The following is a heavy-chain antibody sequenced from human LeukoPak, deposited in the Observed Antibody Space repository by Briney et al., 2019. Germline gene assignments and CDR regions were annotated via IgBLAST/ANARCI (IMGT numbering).Heavy chain of an antibody. CDR1: GLIFSNNW. Sequence: PGVSLRLSCAASGLIFSNNWMSWVRQAPGRGPEWVANVNRDGSETYYLDSVKGRFTISKDNAKNSLYLQMNSLRAEDTALYHCARNNGMDVWGQGTTVIVSS. V-gene: IGHV3-7*03. J-gene: IGHJ6*02. CDR3: ARNNGMDV. CDR2: VNRDGSET.